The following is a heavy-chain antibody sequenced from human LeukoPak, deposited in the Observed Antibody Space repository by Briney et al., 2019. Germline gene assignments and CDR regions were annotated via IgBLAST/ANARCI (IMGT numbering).Heavy chain of an antibody. J-gene: IGHJ4*02. CDR1: GFPFSSYS. V-gene: IGHV3-7*01. D-gene: IGHD3/OR15-3a*01. Sequence: GGSLRLSCAASGFPFSSYSMTWVRQAPGKGLEWVASIKPDGSEKGCVDSVKGRFTISRDNAKNSLYLQMNSLRAEDTAVYYCARDDGFSSFTYWGQGALVTVSS. CDR3: ARDDGFSSFTY. CDR2: IKPDGSEK.